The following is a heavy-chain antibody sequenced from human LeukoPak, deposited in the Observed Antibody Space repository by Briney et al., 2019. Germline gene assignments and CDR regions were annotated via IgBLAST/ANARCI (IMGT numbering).Heavy chain of an antibody. CDR2: IKQDGSEK. D-gene: IGHD3-10*01. CDR3: ARADYYGSGSYYWK. J-gene: IGHJ4*02. V-gene: IGHV3-7*01. CDR1: GFTFSSYW. Sequence: GGSLRLSCAASGFTFSSYWMSWVRQAPGKGLEWVANIKQDGSEKYYVDSVKGRFTISRDNAKNSLYLQMNSLRAEDTAVYYCARADYYGSGSYYWKWGQGTLVTVSS.